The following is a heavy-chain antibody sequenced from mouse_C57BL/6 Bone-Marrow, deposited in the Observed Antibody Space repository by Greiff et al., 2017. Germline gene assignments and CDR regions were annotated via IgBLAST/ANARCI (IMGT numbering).Heavy chain of an antibody. V-gene: IGHV1-52*01. Sequence: QVQLQQPGAELVRPGSSVKLSCKASGYTSTSYWMHWVKQRPIQGLEWIGNIDPSDSETHYNQKFKDKATLTVDKSSSTAYMQLSSLTSEDSAVYYCARDGNYVGVWFADWGQGTLVTVSA. CDR2: IDPSDSET. D-gene: IGHD2-1*01. J-gene: IGHJ3*01. CDR3: ARDGNYVGVWFAD. CDR1: GYTSTSYW.